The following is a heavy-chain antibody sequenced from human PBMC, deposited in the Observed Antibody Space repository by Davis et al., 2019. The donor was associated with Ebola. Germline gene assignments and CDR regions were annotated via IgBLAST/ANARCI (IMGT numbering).Heavy chain of an antibody. D-gene: IGHD2-2*01. Sequence: MPSETLSLTCTVSGGSISSYYWSWIRQPPGKGLEWIGYIYYSGSTNYNPSLKSRVTISVDTSKNQFSLKLSSVTAADTAVYYCARNIYCSSTSCFYYYYGMDVWGQGTTVTVSS. V-gene: IGHV4-59*01. J-gene: IGHJ6*02. CDR1: GGSISSYY. CDR3: ARNIYCSSTSCFYYYYGMDV. CDR2: IYYSGST.